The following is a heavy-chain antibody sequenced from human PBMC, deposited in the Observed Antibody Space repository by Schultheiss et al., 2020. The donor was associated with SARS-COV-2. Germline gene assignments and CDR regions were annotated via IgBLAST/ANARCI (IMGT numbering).Heavy chain of an antibody. J-gene: IGHJ4*02. Sequence: SQTLSLTCTVSGGSISSGGYYWSWIRQHPGKGLEWIGYIYYSGSTNYNPSLKSRVTMSVDTSKNQFSLKLSSVTAADTAVYYCARDQDTAMVNFDYWGQGTLVTVSS. CDR3: ARDQDTAMVNFDY. D-gene: IGHD5-18*01. CDR1: GGSISSGGYY. CDR2: IYYSGST. V-gene: IGHV4-31*03.